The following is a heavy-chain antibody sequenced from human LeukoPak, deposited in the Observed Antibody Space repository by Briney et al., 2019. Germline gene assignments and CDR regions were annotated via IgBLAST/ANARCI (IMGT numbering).Heavy chain of an antibody. CDR3: ARDSSSWSLNGYFDY. V-gene: IGHV4-59*01. CDR2: IYYSGST. D-gene: IGHD6-13*01. Sequence: SETLSLTCTVSGGSISSCYWSWIRQPPGKGLEWIGYIYYSGSTNYNPSLKSRVTISVDTSKNQFSLKLSSVTAADTAVYYCARDSSSWSLNGYFDYWGQGTLVTVSS. J-gene: IGHJ4*02. CDR1: GGSISSCY.